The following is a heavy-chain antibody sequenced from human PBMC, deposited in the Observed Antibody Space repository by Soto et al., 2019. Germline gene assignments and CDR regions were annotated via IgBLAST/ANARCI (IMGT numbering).Heavy chain of an antibody. CDR3: ARDQYYYDSSGYYAPFDY. D-gene: IGHD3-22*01. Sequence: SVKVSCKASGGTFSSYAISWVRQAPGQGLEWMGGIIPIFGTANYAQKFQGRVTITADESTSTAYMELSSLRSEDTAVYYCARDQYYYDSSGYYAPFDYWGQGTLVTVSS. CDR1: GGTFSSYA. CDR2: IIPIFGTA. V-gene: IGHV1-69*13. J-gene: IGHJ4*02.